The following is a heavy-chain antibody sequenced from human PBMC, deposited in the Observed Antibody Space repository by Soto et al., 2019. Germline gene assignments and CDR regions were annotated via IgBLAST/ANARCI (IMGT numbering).Heavy chain of an antibody. J-gene: IGHJ3*02. CDR3: ARGIAVAPGAFDI. D-gene: IGHD6-19*01. Sequence: PGESLKISCAASGFTFSDHYMDWVRQAPGKGLEWVARSRNKANSYTTEYAAPVKGRVTISRDDSKNSLYLQMNSLKTEDTAVYYCARGIAVAPGAFDIWGQGTMVTVSS. V-gene: IGHV3-72*01. CDR1: GFTFSDHY. CDR2: SRNKANSYTT.